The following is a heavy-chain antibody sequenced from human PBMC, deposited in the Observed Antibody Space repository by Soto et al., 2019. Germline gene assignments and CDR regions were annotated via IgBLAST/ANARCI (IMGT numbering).Heavy chain of an antibody. CDR1: GGSISSSSYY. V-gene: IGHV4-39*01. D-gene: IGHD3-10*01. CDR2: IYYSGST. CDR3: AITYYYGSGSYSGEIDALDI. J-gene: IGHJ3*02. Sequence: QLQLQESGPGLVKPSETLSLTCTVSGGSISSSSYYWGWIRQPPGKGLEWIGSIYYSGSTYYNPSLKSRVTISVDTSKNQFSLKLSSVTAADTAVYYCAITYYYGSGSYSGEIDALDIWGQGTMVTVSS.